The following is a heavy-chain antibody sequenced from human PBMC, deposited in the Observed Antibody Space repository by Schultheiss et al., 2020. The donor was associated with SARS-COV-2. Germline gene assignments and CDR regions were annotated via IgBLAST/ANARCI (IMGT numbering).Heavy chain of an antibody. D-gene: IGHD3-3*01. CDR2: INHSGST. CDR1: GGSFSGYY. J-gene: IGHJ5*02. V-gene: IGHV4-34*01. Sequence: SETLSLTCAVYGGSFSGYYWSWIRQPPGKGLEWIGEINHSGSTNYNPSLKSRVTISVDTSKNQFSLKLSSVTAADTAVYYCARNLYDLGWFDPWGQGTLVTVSS. CDR3: ARNLYDLGWFDP.